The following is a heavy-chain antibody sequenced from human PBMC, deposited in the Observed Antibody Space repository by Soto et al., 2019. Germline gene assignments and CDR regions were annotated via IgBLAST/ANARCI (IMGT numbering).Heavy chain of an antibody. V-gene: IGHV4-30-4*01. CDR2: IYYSGST. J-gene: IGHJ4*02. CDR1: GGSISSGDYY. Sequence: QVQLQESGPGLVKPSQTLSLTCTVSGGSISSGDYYWSWIRQPPGKGLEWIGYIYYSGSTYYNPSLKSRVTTSVDTSKNHFSLKLSSVTAADTAVYYCATIELGSNRLDYWGQGTLVTVSS. D-gene: IGHD1-7*01. CDR3: ATIELGSNRLDY.